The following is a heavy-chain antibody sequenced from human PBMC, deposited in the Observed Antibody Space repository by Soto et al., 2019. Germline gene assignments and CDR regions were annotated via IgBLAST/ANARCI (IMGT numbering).Heavy chain of an antibody. D-gene: IGHD3-10*01. CDR1: GGSFSGYY. V-gene: IGHV4-34*01. J-gene: IGHJ6*04. Sequence: SDTLSLTCALYGGSFSGYYWSWIRQPPGKGLEWIGEINHSGSTNYNPSLKSRVTISVDTSKNQFSLKLSSVTAADTAVYYCARGSKLVRGVINYGMDVCGKGTMVT. CDR3: ARGSKLVRGVINYGMDV. CDR2: INHSGST.